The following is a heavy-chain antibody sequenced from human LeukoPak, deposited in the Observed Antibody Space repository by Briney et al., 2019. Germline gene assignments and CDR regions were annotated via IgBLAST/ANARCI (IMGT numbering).Heavy chain of an antibody. J-gene: IGHJ4*02. Sequence: GGSLRLSCSASGFTFNSYEMNWVRQAPGKGLEWVSYINSGGSAIYYADSVKGRFTISRDNAKNSLYLQMNSLRADDTAVYYCARGGSYVHYWGQGTLVTVSS. CDR3: ARGGSYVHY. D-gene: IGHD1-26*01. V-gene: IGHV3-48*03. CDR2: INSGGSAI. CDR1: GFTFNSYE.